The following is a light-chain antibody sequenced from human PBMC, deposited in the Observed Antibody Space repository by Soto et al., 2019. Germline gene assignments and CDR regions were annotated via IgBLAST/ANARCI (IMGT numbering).Light chain of an antibody. Sequence: EIVLTQSPGTLSLSPGERATLSCRASQSVSSSYLAWYQQKPGQAPRLLIYGASSRATGIPDRFSGSGSGTDFTLTISRLEPEDFAVYHCQLYGKSPWTFGQGTKVEIK. CDR3: QLYGKSPWT. V-gene: IGKV3-20*01. CDR2: GAS. CDR1: QSVSSSY. J-gene: IGKJ1*01.